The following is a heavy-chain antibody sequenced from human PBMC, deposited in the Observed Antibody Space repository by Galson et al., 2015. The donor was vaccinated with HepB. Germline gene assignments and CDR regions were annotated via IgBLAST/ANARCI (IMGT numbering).Heavy chain of an antibody. CDR2: ISTDGSTE. D-gene: IGHD2-15*01. CDR1: GFPFSHYG. CDR3: ARDRSGPEY. V-gene: IGHV3-30*03. J-gene: IGHJ4*02. Sequence: SLRLSCAASGFPFSHYGMHWVRRAPGKGLEWVASISTDGSTEFYLDSVKGRFTISRDNSKNTLYLQMQSLRVEDTAQFYCARDRSGPEYWGQGTLVTVSS.